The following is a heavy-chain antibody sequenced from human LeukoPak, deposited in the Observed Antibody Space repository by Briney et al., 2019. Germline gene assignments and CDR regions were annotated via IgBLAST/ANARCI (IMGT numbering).Heavy chain of an antibody. J-gene: IGHJ6*02. CDR3: ARDLMATIYYYYGMDV. V-gene: IGHV3-30-3*01. D-gene: IGHD5-24*01. Sequence: PGRSLRLSCAASGFTFSSYAMHWVRQAPGKGLEWVAVISYDASSKYYTDSVKGRFTISRDNSKNTLYLQMNTLRADDTAVYFCARDLMATIYYYYGMDVWGRGTTVTVSS. CDR2: ISYDASSK. CDR1: GFTFSSYA.